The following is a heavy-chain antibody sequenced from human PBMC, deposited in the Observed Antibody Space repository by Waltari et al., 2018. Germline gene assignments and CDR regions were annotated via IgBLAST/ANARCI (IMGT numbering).Heavy chain of an antibody. J-gene: IGHJ4*02. D-gene: IGHD6-19*01. CDR2: IIPIFGTA. V-gene: IGHV1-69*08. CDR3: ASLAVAGWRVDY. Sequence: QVQLVQSGAEVKKPGSSVKVSCKASGGTFSSYAISWVRQAPGQGLEWMVMIIPIFGTANDAQKCQGRVTITADKSTSTAYMELSSLRSEDTAVYYCASLAVAGWRVDYWGQGTLVTVSS. CDR1: GGTFSSYA.